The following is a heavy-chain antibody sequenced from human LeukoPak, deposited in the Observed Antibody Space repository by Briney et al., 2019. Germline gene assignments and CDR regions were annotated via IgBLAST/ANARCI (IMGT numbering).Heavy chain of an antibody. CDR3: VREPFDILTGGFDY. J-gene: IGHJ4*02. D-gene: IGHD3-9*01. Sequence: SETLSLTCTVSGGSISTGGFYWTWIRHHPGKGLEWIGYVYYSGTTSYNPSLKSRVTMSVDTSKNQFSLKLTSLTAADTAVYYCVREPFDILTGGFDYWGQGTLVTVSS. CDR1: GGSISTGGFY. V-gene: IGHV4-31*03. CDR2: VYYSGTT.